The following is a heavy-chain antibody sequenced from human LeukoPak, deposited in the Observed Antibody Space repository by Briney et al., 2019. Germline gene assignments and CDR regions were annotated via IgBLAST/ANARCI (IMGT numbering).Heavy chain of an antibody. Sequence: SETLSLTCTVSGVSVSSGSYYWSWIRQPPGKGLECIGYTYYSGSANYNPSLKSRVTISLDTSKNQFSLKLSSVTAADTAVYYCARIYSRGFDYWGQGTLVTVSS. CDR3: ARIYSRGFDY. J-gene: IGHJ4*02. V-gene: IGHV4-61*01. CDR2: TYYSGSA. CDR1: GVSVSSGSYY. D-gene: IGHD5-18*01.